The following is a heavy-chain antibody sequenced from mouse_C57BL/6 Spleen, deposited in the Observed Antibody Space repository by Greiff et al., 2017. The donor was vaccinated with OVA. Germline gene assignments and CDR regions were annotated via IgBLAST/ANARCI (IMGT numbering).Heavy chain of an antibody. J-gene: IGHJ3*01. CDR2: IDPETGGT. V-gene: IGHV1-15*01. Sequence: VKLVESGAELVRPGASVTLSCKASGYTFTDYEMHWVKQTPVHGLEWIGAIDPETGGTAYNQKFKGKAILTADKSSSTAYMELRSLTSEDSAVYYCTRRDLVGYWGQGTLVTVSA. CDR1: GYTFTDYE. CDR3: TRRDLVGY.